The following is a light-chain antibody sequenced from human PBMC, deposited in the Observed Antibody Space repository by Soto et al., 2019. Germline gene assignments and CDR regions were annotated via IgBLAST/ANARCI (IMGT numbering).Light chain of an antibody. CDR2: AAS. J-gene: IGKJ5*01. CDR1: QSVRSY. Sequence: EIVLTQSPATLSLSPGERATLSCRASQSVRSYLAWYQQKPGQAPRLLIYAASTRATDIPARFSGSGSGTEFTLTISSLQSEDFAIYYCQQYNNWPITFGQGTRLEIK. CDR3: QQYNNWPIT. V-gene: IGKV3-15*01.